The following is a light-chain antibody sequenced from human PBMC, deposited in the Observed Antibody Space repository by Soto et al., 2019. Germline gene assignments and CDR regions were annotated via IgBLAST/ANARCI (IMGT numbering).Light chain of an antibody. V-gene: IGKV1-39*01. Sequence: DIQMTQSPSSLSASIGDRATITCRASQTVNTYLHWYQQKPGKAPKLLIYAASNLQSGVPSRFSGSGSGTNFTLSLNSLQPEDFPTYYCQQGYSNPWTFGRGTRWIS. CDR1: QTVNTY. J-gene: IGKJ1*01. CDR3: QQGYSNPWT. CDR2: AAS.